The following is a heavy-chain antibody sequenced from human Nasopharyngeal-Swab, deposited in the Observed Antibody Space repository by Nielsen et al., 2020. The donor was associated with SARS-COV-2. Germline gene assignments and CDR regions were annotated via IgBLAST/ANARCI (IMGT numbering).Heavy chain of an antibody. J-gene: IGHJ2*01. Sequence: GESLQISCAASGFTLSSYAMSWVRQAPGKGLEWVSAISGSGGSIYYADSVKGRFTISRDNSKHTLYLQMNSLRAEDTAVYYCAKEGGRTTVITIYWFFDLWGRGTLVTVSS. D-gene: IGHD2/OR15-2a*01. CDR2: ISGSGGSI. CDR1: GFTLSSYA. CDR3: AKEGGRTTVITIYWFFDL. V-gene: IGHV3-23*01.